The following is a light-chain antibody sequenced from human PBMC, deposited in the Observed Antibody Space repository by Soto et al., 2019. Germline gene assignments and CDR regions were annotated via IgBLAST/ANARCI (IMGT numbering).Light chain of an antibody. Sequence: SYELTQPPSVSVAPGKTARITCGGNNIGSKSVHWYQQKPGQAPVLVISYDSDRPSAIPERFSGSNSGNTATLTISRVEAGDEADYYCQVWDSSTDHYVFGTGTKVTVL. CDR1: NIGSKS. J-gene: IGLJ1*01. CDR2: YDS. CDR3: QVWDSSTDHYV. V-gene: IGLV3-21*04.